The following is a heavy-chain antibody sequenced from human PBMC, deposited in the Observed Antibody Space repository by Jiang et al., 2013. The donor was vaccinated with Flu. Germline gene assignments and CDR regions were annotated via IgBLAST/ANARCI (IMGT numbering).Heavy chain of an antibody. Sequence: PGLVKPSQTLSLTCTVSGGSISSGDYYWSWIRQPPGKGLEWIGHIYTSVNTNYDRSLKSRVTISIDTSKNQFSLKLSSVTAADTAVYYCARGERGYDPTFFAYWGQGTLVTVSS. CDR3: ARGERGYDPTFFAY. CDR1: GGSISSGDYY. V-gene: IGHV4-30-4*01. D-gene: IGHD5-12*01. CDR2: IYTSVNT. J-gene: IGHJ4*02.